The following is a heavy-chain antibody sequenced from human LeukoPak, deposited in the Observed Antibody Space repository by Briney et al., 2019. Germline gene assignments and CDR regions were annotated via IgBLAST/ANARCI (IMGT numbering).Heavy chain of an antibody. V-gene: IGHV4-61*01. CDR3: ASPRSYYDSSGYYIS. D-gene: IGHD3-22*01. Sequence: PSETLSLTCTVSGGSVSSGSYYWSWIRQPPGKGLEWIGYIYYSGSTNYNPSLKSRVTISVDTSKNQFSLKLSSVTAADTAVYYCASPRSYYDSSGYYISWGQGTLVTVSS. CDR2: IYYSGST. CDR1: GGSVSSGSYY. J-gene: IGHJ5*02.